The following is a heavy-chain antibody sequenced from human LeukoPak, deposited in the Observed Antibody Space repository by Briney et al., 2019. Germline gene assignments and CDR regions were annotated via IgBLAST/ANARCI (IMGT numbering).Heavy chain of an antibody. Sequence: ASVKVSCTASGYTLTDYYMHWVRQAPGQGLEWMGRINPNSGGTNYAQKFQGRVTMTRDTSISTVYMELSRLRSDDTAVYYCARERFSGSYSYAFDIWGQGTMVTVSS. CDR3: ARERFSGSYSYAFDI. V-gene: IGHV1-2*06. D-gene: IGHD1-26*01. CDR1: GYTLTDYY. J-gene: IGHJ3*02. CDR2: INPNSGGT.